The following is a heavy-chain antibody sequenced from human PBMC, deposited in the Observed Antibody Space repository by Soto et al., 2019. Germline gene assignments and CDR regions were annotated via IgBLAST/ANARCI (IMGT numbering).Heavy chain of an antibody. CDR1: GLTFSDNF. D-gene: IGHD1-26*01. CDR3: ATGTYHADDVYDI. J-gene: IGHJ3*02. V-gene: IGHV3-11*03. Sequence: LRLSCAASGLTFSDNFMTWIRQGPGKGLEFVSYINRGSTYTDYADSVRGRFTISRDNAKRSLYLEMNSLRVEDTAIYYCATGTYHADDVYDIWGQGTLVTVS. CDR2: INRGSTYT.